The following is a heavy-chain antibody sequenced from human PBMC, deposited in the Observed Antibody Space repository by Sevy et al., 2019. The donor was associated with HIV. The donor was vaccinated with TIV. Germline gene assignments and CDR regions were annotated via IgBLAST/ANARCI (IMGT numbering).Heavy chain of an antibody. Sequence: ASVKVSCKASGYTFTGYYMHWVRQAPGQGLEWMGWINPNSGGTNYAQKFQGRVTMTRDTSISTAYMELSRLRSDDTAVYYCARGSPLDYDLWSGYSFWFDYWGQGTLVTVSS. CDR3: ARGSPLDYDLWSGYSFWFDY. D-gene: IGHD3-3*01. CDR1: GYTFTGYY. V-gene: IGHV1-2*02. CDR2: INPNSGGT. J-gene: IGHJ4*02.